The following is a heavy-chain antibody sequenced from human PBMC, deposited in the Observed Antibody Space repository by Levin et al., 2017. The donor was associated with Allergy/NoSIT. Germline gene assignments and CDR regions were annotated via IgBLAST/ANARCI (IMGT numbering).Heavy chain of an antibody. CDR3: AKVEAAWKRDRLPYYFDY. CDR1: GFTFSSYA. D-gene: IGHD6-25*01. V-gene: IGHV3-23*01. Sequence: HTGGSLRLSCAASGFTFSSYAMSWVRQAPGKGLEWVSAISGSGGSTYYADSVKGRFTISRDNSKNTLYLQMNSLRAEDTAVYYCAKVEAAWKRDRLPYYFDYWGQGTLVTVSS. CDR2: ISGSGGST. J-gene: IGHJ4*02.